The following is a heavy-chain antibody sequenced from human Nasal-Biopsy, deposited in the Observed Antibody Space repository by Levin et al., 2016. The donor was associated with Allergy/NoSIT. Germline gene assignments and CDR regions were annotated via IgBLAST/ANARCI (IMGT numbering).Heavy chain of an antibody. J-gene: IGHJ4*02. CDR2: IHWNGADT. D-gene: IGHD3-9*01. V-gene: IGHV3-20*04. Sequence: GESLKISCVASGFTFDDHGMSWVRQRPGKGLEWVSGIHWNGADTGYGDSVKGRFTISRDNAKNSLYLQMNSLRVEDTAFYYCARDKAGVDYDILTGYYKPHEYWGQGTLVTVSS. CDR3: ARDKAGVDYDILTGYYKPHEY. CDR1: GFTFDDHG.